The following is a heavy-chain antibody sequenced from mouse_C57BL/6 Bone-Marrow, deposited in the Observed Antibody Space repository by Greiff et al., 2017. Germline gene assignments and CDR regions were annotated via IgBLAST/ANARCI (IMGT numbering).Heavy chain of an antibody. V-gene: IGHV1-63*01. Sequence: QVQLQQSGAELVRPGTSVKMSCKASGYTFTNYWIGWAKQRPGHGLEWIGDIYPGGGYTNYNEKFKGKATLTADKSSSTAYMQFSSLTSEDSAIYYCARIYYDYAMDYWGQGTSVTVSS. D-gene: IGHD2-4*01. J-gene: IGHJ4*01. CDR1: GYTFTNYW. CDR2: IYPGGGYT. CDR3: ARIYYDYAMDY.